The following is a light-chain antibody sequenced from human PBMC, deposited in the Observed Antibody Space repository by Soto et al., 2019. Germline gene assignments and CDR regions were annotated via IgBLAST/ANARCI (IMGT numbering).Light chain of an antibody. CDR3: AAWDDSLNGLL. V-gene: IGLV1-44*01. Sequence: QSVLTQPPSASGTPGQRVTISCSGSSSNIGSNDVNWYQQLPGTAPKLLVHTNDKRPSGVPDRFSGSKSGTSASLAISGLQSEVEADYYCAAWDDSLNGLLFGGGTKVTVL. CDR1: SSNIGSND. J-gene: IGLJ2*01. CDR2: TND.